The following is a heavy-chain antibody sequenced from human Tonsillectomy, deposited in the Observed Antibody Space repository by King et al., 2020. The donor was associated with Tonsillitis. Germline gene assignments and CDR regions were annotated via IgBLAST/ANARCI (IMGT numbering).Heavy chain of an antibody. CDR3: ASGIAVAGTMDAFDI. CDR1: GGSISGSSYY. Sequence: QLQESGPGLVKPSETLSLTCTVSGGSISGSSYYWGWIRQPPGKGLEWIGSIYYSGSTYYNPSLKSRVTISVDTSKNQFSLKLSSVTAADTAVYYCASGIAVAGTMDAFDIWGQGTMLTVSS. CDR2: IYYSGST. V-gene: IGHV4-39*01. D-gene: IGHD6-19*01. J-gene: IGHJ3*02.